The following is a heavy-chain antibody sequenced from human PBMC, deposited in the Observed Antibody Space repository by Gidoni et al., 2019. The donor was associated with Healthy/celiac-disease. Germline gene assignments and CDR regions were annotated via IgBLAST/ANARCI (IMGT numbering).Heavy chain of an antibody. V-gene: IGHV6-1*01. Sequence: QVQLPQSGPGLVKPSQTLSLTCAISGASVSSNSAAWNWIRQSPSRGLEWLGRTYYRSKWYNDYAVSVKSRITINPDTSKNQFSLQLNSVTPEDTAVYYCASTLGYCSSTSCSAGFDPWGQGTLVTVSS. J-gene: IGHJ5*02. CDR2: TYYRSKWYN. CDR1: GASVSSNSAA. D-gene: IGHD2-2*01. CDR3: ASTLGYCSSTSCSAGFDP.